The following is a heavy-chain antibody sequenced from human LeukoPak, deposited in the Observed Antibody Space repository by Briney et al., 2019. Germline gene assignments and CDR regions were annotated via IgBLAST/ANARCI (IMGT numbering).Heavy chain of an antibody. CDR1: GYTFTSYG. Sequence: GASVKVSCKASGYTFTSYGISWVRQAPGQGLEWMGWINPNSGGTNYAQKFQGRVTMTRDTSISTAYMELSRLRTDDTAVYYCARDRPPRPRTYYYDSSGYPEADYWGQGTLVTVSS. CDR3: ARDRPPRPRTYYYDSSGYPEADY. V-gene: IGHV1-2*02. J-gene: IGHJ4*02. CDR2: INPNSGGT. D-gene: IGHD3-22*01.